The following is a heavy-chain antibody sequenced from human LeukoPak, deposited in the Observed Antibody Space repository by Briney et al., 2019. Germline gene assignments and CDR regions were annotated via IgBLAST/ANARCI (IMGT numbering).Heavy chain of an antibody. CDR3: ARGRRYSYGYGFDY. V-gene: IGHV4-39*07. CDR1: GDSISTSNSY. CDR2: IYYSGNT. J-gene: IGHJ4*02. Sequence: PSETLSLTCTVSGDSISTSNSYWGWIRQPPGKGLEWIGSIYYSGNTYYNASLKSRVTISVDTSKNQFSLKLTSVTAADTAVYYCARGRRYSYGYGFDYWGQGTLVTVSS. D-gene: IGHD5-18*01.